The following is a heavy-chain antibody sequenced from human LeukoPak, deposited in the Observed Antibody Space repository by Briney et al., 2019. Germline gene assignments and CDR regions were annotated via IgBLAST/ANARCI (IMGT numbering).Heavy chain of an antibody. V-gene: IGHV3-23*01. CDR3: AKDHMSSPVTYGYSFDS. CDR2: ISGGGVST. Sequence: GGSLRLSCAASGFTFNIYAMNWVRQAPGKGLEWVAAISGGGVSTRDADSVKGRFTISRDNSKNTLYLQMSSLRAEDTAVYYCAKDHMSSPVTYGYSFDSWGQGTLVTVSS. D-gene: IGHD5-18*01. J-gene: IGHJ4*02. CDR1: GFTFNIYA.